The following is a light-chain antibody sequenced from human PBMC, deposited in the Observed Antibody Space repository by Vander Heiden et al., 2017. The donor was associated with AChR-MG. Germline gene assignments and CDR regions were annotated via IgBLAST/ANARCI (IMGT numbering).Light chain of an antibody. CDR3: QQSDTTPRT. CDR1: QNINNY. Sequence: DIQMTQSPSSLSASVGDRVTITCRASQNINNYLNWYHQKPGKAPKLLIYTASSLRSGVPSRFSGSGSGTEFTLTISSLQPEDFATYYCQQSDTTPRTFGQGTYVDIK. J-gene: IGKJ1*01. CDR2: TAS. V-gene: IGKV1-39*01.